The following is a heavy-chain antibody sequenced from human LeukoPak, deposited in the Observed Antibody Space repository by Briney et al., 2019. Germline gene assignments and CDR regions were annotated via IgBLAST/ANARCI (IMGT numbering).Heavy chain of an antibody. J-gene: IGHJ2*01. D-gene: IGHD3-10*01. CDR1: GYSISSGYY. CDR3: ARDFGPANWYFDL. V-gene: IGHV4-38-2*02. Sequence: PSETLSLTCTVSGYSISSGYYWGWIRQPPGKGLEWIGSIYHSGSTYYNPSLKSRVTISVDTSKNQFSLKLSSVTAADTAVYYCARDFGPANWYFDLWGRGTLVTVSS. CDR2: IYHSGST.